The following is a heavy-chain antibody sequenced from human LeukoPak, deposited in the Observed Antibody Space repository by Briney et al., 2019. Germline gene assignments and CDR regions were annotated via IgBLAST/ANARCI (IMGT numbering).Heavy chain of an antibody. CDR1: GASISSSY. CDR2: VYPSGYS. V-gene: IGHV4-59*01. Sequence: SETLSLTCTVSGASISSSYWGWIRQPPTKELEWVGYVYPSGYSNDNPSVRGRVTLSLDTSKNQFSLRLSSVTAADTAVYYCARAVSAHSDTMYYFDNWGQGTLVTVSS. D-gene: IGHD2-21*02. CDR3: ARAVSAHSDTMYYFDN. J-gene: IGHJ4*02.